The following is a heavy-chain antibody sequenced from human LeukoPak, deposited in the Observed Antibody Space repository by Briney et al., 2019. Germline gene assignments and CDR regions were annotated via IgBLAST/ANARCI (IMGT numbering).Heavy chain of an antibody. D-gene: IGHD6-19*01. CDR1: GYTFTSYY. CDR3: ATDLVGTGGWTLGGY. J-gene: IGHJ4*02. CDR2: FDPEDGET. V-gene: IGHV1-24*01. Sequence: ASVKVSCKASGYTFTSYYIHWVRQAPGKGLEWMGGFDPEDGETIYAQKFQGRVTMTEDTSTDTAYMELSSLRSEDTAVYYCATDLVGTGGWTLGGYWGQGTLVTVSS.